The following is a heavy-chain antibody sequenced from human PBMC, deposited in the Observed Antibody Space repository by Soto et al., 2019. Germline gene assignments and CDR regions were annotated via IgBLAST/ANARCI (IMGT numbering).Heavy chain of an antibody. D-gene: IGHD2-15*01. CDR3: ATDMGCSGGSCYLSPFDY. V-gene: IGHV3-43*01. Sequence: EVQLVESGGVVVQPGGSLRLSCAASGFTFDDYTMHWVRQAPGKGLEWVSLISWDGGSTYYADSVKGRFTISRDNSKNSLYLQMNSLRTEDAALYYCATDMGCSGGSCYLSPFDYWGQGTLVTVSS. CDR2: ISWDGGST. J-gene: IGHJ4*02. CDR1: GFTFDDYT.